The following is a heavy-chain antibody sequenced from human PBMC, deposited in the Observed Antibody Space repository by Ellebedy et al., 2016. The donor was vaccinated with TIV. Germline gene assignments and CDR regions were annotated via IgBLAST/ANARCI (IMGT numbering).Heavy chain of an antibody. CDR3: ARGSGFSAEDY. V-gene: IGHV3-53*01. Sequence: GESLKISCAASGFTVSNNYMSWVRQAPGKGPEWVSVLYRDDRTFYADSVKGRFTISRDNHKNTLFLEMHGLRAEDTAVYYCARGSGFSAEDYWGQGTLVTVSS. CDR1: GFTVSNNY. J-gene: IGHJ4*02. CDR2: LYRDDRT. D-gene: IGHD3-10*01.